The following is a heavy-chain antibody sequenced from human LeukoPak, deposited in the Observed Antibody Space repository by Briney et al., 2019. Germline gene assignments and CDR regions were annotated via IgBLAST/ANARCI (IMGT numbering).Heavy chain of an antibody. J-gene: IGHJ6*02. D-gene: IGHD3-10*01. V-gene: IGHV4-59*08. Sequence: SETLSLTCTVSGGSISSDYWSWIRQPPGKGLEWIGNIYYSGNTISNPSLKSGVTLSVDRSKNQFSLKVTSATAADTAVYYCARRHTGSGRMDVWGQGTTVTVS. CDR2: IYYSGNT. CDR1: GGSISSDY. CDR3: ARRHTGSGRMDV.